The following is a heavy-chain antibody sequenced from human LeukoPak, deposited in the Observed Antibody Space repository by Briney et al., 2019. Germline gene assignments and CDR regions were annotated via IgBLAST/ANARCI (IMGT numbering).Heavy chain of an antibody. V-gene: IGHV4-31*03. CDR3: AVYGPGRYSPRRAPFDY. J-gene: IGHJ4*02. CDR2: IYYSGST. Sequence: SETLSLTCTVSGGSISSGGYYWSWIRQHPGKGLEWIGYIYYSGSTYYNPSLKSRVTISVDTSKNQFSLKLSSVTAADTAVYYYAVYGPGRYSPRRAPFDYWGQGTLVTVSS. CDR1: GGSISSGGYY. D-gene: IGHD3-10*01.